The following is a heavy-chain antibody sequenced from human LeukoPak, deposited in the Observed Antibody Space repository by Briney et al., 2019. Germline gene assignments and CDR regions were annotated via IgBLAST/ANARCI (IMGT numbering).Heavy chain of an antibody. V-gene: IGHV1-69*04. CDR2: IIPILGIA. CDR3: ARATVGHMGLQSNSPIDY. Sequence: GASVKVSCKASGGTFSSYAISWVRQAPGQGLEWMGRIIPILGIANYAQKFQGRVTITADKSTSTAYMELSSLRSEDTAVYYCARATVGHMGLQSNSPIDYWGQGTLVTVSS. CDR1: GGTFSSYA. J-gene: IGHJ4*02. D-gene: IGHD5-24*01.